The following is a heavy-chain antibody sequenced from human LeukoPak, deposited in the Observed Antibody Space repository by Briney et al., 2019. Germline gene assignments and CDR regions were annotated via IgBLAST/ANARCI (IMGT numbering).Heavy chain of an antibody. CDR3: ARRAGGYSHPYDY. J-gene: IGHJ4*02. Sequence: GGSLRLSCAASGFTFGSFAMHWVRQAPGKGLEWVALISYDGSHKYYADSVKGRFTISRDNSKNTLYLQMNSLRAEDTAVYYCARRAGGYSHPYDYWGQGILVTVSS. D-gene: IGHD4-23*01. CDR1: GFTFGSFA. V-gene: IGHV3-30*14. CDR2: ISYDGSHK.